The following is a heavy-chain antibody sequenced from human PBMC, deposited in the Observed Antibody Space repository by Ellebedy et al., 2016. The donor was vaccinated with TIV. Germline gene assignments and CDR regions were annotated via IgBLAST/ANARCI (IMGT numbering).Heavy chain of an antibody. J-gene: IGHJ4*02. D-gene: IGHD1-26*01. CDR1: GFDFSSYW. V-gene: IGHV5-10-1*01. CDR2: IDPSDSYT. Sequence: GESLKISCEGSGFDFSSYWITWVRQMPGKGLESMGRIDPSDSYTSYSPSFQGHVPISADKSIRTAYLQWSSLKASDTAFYYCARFSGSYGGYDYWGQGTLVTVSS. CDR3: ARFSGSYGGYDY.